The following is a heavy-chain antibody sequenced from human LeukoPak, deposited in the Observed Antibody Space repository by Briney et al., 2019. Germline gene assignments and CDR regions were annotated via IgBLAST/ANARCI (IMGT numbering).Heavy chain of an antibody. J-gene: IGHJ5*02. CDR2: INPSGGST. CDR1: GYTFTSYY. D-gene: IGHD3-16*01. Sequence: ASVKVPCKASGYTFTSYYIHWVRQAPRQGLEWMGMINPSGGSTNYAQKFQGRVTMTRNTSISTAYMELSSLRSEDTAVYCCAREGGSIDWFDPWGQGTLVTVSS. V-gene: IGHV1-46*01. CDR3: AREGGSIDWFDP.